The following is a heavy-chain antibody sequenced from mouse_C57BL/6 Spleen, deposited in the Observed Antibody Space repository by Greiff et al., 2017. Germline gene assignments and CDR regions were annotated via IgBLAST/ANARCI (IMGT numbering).Heavy chain of an antibody. V-gene: IGHV3-6*01. D-gene: IGHD1-1*02. Sequence: EVKLMESGPGLVKPSQSLSLTCSVTGYSITSGYYWNWIRQFPGNKLEWMGYISYDGSNNYNPSLENRIPITRDTSKNQFFLKLNSVTTEDTATYYCARGDGWNAMDYWGQGTSVTVSS. CDR1: GYSITSGYY. J-gene: IGHJ4*01. CDR3: ARGDGWNAMDY. CDR2: ISYDGSN.